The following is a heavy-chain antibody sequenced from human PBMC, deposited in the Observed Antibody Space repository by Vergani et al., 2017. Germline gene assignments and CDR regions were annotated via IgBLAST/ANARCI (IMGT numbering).Heavy chain of an antibody. J-gene: IGHJ3*02. D-gene: IGHD3-22*01. CDR2: IYYSGST. Sequence: QVQLQESGPGLVKPSETLSLTCTVSGGSISSYYWSWIRQPPGKGLEWIGYIYYSGSTNYNPSLKSRVTISVDTSKNQFSLKLSSVTAADTAVYYCALHDSSGSDAFDIWGQGTIVTVSS. CDR3: ALHDSSGSDAFDI. CDR1: GGSISSYY. V-gene: IGHV4-59*01.